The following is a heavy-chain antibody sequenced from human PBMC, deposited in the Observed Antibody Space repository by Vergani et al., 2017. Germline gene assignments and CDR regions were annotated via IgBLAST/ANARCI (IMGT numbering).Heavy chain of an antibody. CDR2: IRSKTYGATT. CDR1: GFTFTAHG. J-gene: IGHJ4*02. D-gene: IGHD2-15*01. CDR3: AVEIYNNGGSRDIDY. V-gene: IGHV3-49*04. Sequence: EVQLLESGGGSAQPGESLRLSCVASGFTFTAHGLNWVRQAPGKGLEWIGFIRSKTYGATTEYAASVRGRFTISRDDSKGIAYLQMSSLKKEDTAVYRCAVEIYNNGGSRDIDYWGQGTLVVVSS.